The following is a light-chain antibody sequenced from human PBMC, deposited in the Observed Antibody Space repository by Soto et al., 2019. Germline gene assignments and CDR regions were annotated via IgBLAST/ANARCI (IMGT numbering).Light chain of an antibody. J-gene: IGKJ1*01. V-gene: IGKV1-6*01. CDR2: AAS. CDR3: QQCFWHWT. Sequence: AIQLTQSPSSLSASVGDRVTITCRASQGIRNDVVSYQQKPGKAPKLLIYAASSLQSGVPSRFGGSGSGTECTLSITSLQPDDSATYYCQQCFWHWTFGQGTKV. CDR1: QGIRND.